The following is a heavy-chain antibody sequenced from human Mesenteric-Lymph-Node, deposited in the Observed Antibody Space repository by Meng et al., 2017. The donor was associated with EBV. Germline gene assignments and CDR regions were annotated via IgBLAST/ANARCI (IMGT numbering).Heavy chain of an antibody. V-gene: IGHV4-61*01. CDR1: GVSVSGDSFY. D-gene: IGHD1-26*01. CDR3: ARDRGWELLDY. Sequence: VQLQGSGPGLVNPSETLSLTCTVSGVSVSGDSFYWSWIRQPPGKGLEWIGFIYDSGITHYSPSLKSRVTISVDTSKNQFSLELRSMTPADTAVYYCARDRGWELLDYWGQGTLVTVSS. J-gene: IGHJ4*02. CDR2: IYDSGIT.